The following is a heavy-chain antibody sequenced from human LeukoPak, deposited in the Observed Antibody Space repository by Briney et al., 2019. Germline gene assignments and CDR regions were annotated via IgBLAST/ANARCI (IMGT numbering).Heavy chain of an antibody. CDR1: GFTFTDFG. Sequence: ASVKVSCKASGFTFTDFGVSWVRRAPGQGLEWMGWISTYDVDTKYAQKFQGRVTMTTDTSTSAAYMDLRSLRSDDTAVYYCARGVTARDSNDIWGQGTMLIVSS. D-gene: IGHD2-21*01. J-gene: IGHJ3*02. V-gene: IGHV1-18*01. CDR2: ISTYDVDT. CDR3: ARGVTARDSNDI.